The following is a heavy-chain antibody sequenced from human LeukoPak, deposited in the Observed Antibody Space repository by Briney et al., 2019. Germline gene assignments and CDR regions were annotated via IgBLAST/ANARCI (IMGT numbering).Heavy chain of an antibody. V-gene: IGHV4-31*03. CDR1: SPSITGTDSY. D-gene: IGHD5-18*01. J-gene: IGHJ4*02. CDR2: IHFSGTT. Sequence: SETLSLTCTVYSPSITGTDSYWTWTRHHPGEGLEWLGFIHFSGTTYYNPSLRSRLIISGFTTKNQMSLNTVYLRMTDPTVYYCAAGGDTAKGGKYWGQGTQVTVSS. CDR3: AAGGDTAKGGKY.